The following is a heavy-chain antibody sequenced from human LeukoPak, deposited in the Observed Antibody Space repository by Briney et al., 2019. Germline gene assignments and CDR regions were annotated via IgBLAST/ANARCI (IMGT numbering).Heavy chain of an antibody. D-gene: IGHD3-16*01. CDR1: GFTFSSYA. V-gene: IGHV3-23*01. J-gene: IGHJ6*04. CDR3: AKSGLGELPPENV. CDR2: TSGSGGST. Sequence: PGGSLTLSCAASGFTFSSYAMNWLRQAPGQGLEWVSATSGSGGSTYYEDSVKGRFTISRDNSKNTLYLRMNSLRAEAMSVYSSAKSGLGELPPENVWVKGTTVTDSS.